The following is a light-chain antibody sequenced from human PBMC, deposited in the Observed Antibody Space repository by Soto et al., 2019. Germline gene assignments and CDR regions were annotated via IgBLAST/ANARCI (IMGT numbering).Light chain of an antibody. V-gene: IGKV1-17*01. CDR1: QGISNL. CDR2: AAS. CDR3: LQHNTYAYT. Sequence: DIQMTQSPSSLSASVGDRVTITCRASQGISNLLGWFQHKPGKAPKRLIYAASSLQGGVPSRFSGIGSGTEFTLTITGLQPEDFADYYCLQHNTYAYTFGQGTKLEIK. J-gene: IGKJ2*01.